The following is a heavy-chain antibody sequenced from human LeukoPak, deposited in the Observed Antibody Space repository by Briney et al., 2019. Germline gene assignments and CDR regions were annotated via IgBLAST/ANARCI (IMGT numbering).Heavy chain of an antibody. Sequence: GGSLRLSCAASGFTFKNFGMSWVRQAPGKGPEWVSAISGSGISTYYADSVKGRFTISRDNSKNTVYLQMNSLRAEDTAVYYCAKDGRLLEFDYWGQGALVIVSS. CDR3: AKDGRLLEFDY. J-gene: IGHJ4*02. CDR2: ISGSGIST. CDR1: GFTFKNFG. D-gene: IGHD2-21*02. V-gene: IGHV3-23*01.